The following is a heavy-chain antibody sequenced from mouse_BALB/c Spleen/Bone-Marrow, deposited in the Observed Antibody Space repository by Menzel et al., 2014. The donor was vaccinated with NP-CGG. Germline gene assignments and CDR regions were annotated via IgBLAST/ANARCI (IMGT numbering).Heavy chain of an antibody. CDR1: GFTFSSDS. CDR3: ARHGLYYGSSSFAN. V-gene: IGHV5-12-2*01. D-gene: IGHD1-1*01. CDR2: ISNGGGST. J-gene: IGHJ3*01. Sequence: SGGGLVQPGGSLKLSCAASGFTFSSDSMSWVRHTPEKRLEWVAYISNGGGSTYYPDTVKGRFTISRDNAKNTLYLQMSTLKSEDTAMYFCARHGLYYGSSSFANWGQGTLVTVSA.